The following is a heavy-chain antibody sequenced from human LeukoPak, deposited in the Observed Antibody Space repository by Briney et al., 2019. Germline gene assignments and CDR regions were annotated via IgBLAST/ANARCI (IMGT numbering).Heavy chain of an antibody. CDR1: GYTFTNYG. CDR2: ISTYNGHT. CDR3: AREDTEATIFGVVTPLFDY. D-gene: IGHD3-3*01. V-gene: IGHV1-18*01. Sequence: ASVKVSCKASGYTFTNYGINWVRQAPGQGLEWMGWISTYNGHTNYAQKLQGRVTMTTDTSTSTAYMELRSLRSDDTAVYYCAREDTEATIFGVVTPLFDYWGQGTLVTVSS. J-gene: IGHJ4*02.